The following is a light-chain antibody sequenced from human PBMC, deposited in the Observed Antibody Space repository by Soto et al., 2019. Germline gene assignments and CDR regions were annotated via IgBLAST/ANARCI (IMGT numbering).Light chain of an antibody. Sequence: AIRMTQSPSSFSASTGDRVTITCRASKGISSYLAWYQQKPGKAPKLLIYAASTLQSGVPSRFSGSGSGTDFTLTISCLQSEDFATYYCQQYYSYPRTFGQGTKVEFK. J-gene: IGKJ1*01. CDR3: QQYYSYPRT. CDR1: KGISSY. V-gene: IGKV1-8*01. CDR2: AAS.